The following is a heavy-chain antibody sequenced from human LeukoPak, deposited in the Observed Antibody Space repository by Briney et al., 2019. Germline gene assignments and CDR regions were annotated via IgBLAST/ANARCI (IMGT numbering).Heavy chain of an antibody. D-gene: IGHD6-19*01. V-gene: IGHV4-59*01. CDR3: ARVLKAPRGHIAVAGYYYFDY. CDR2: LYYMRGA. Sequence: SETLSLTCTVSGGSISGYYWSWSRQPPGRGVEWIGNLYYMRGAWYKSSLKSRVTTSVDTSRNEFSLKLSSVTAADTAVYYCARVLKAPRGHIAVAGYYYFDYWGQGTLVTVSS. J-gene: IGHJ4*02. CDR1: GGSISGYY.